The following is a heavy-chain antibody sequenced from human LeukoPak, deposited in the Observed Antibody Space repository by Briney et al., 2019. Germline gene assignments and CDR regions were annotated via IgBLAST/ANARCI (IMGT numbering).Heavy chain of an antibody. CDR1: GYTLNTYG. CDR2: INPNGADT. V-gene: IGHV1-2*02. D-gene: IGHD6-19*01. CDR3: ARQSSGWPFDY. Sequence: GASVKVSCKASGYTLNTYGISWVRQAPGQRLEWMGWINPNGADTNYAQKFQGRVTMTRDTSISTAYMELSRLRSDDTALYYCARQSSGWPFDYWGQGTLVTVSS. J-gene: IGHJ4*02.